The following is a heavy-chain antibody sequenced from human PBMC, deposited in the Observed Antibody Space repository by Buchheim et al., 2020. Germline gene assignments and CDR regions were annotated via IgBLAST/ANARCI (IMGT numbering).Heavy chain of an antibody. V-gene: IGHV7-4-1*02. CDR3: ARDFSPLPGAKTTDSRGYQNSIDY. D-gene: IGHD3-22*01. CDR1: GYTFTSYA. Sequence: QVQLVQSGSELKKPGASVKVSCKASGYTFTSYAMNWVRQAPGQGLEWMGWINTNTGNPTYAQGFTGRFVFSLDTSVSTDYLQFSSLKAEDTAVYYCARDFSPLPGAKTTDSRGYQNSIDYWGQGTL. CDR2: INTNTGNP. J-gene: IGHJ4*02.